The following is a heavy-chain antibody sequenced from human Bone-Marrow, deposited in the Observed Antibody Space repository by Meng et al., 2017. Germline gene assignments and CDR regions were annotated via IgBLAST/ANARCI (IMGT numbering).Heavy chain of an antibody. J-gene: IGHJ4*02. Sequence: QLQLQESGSGLVKPSQTLSLTCAVSGGSISSGGYSWSWIRQPPGKGLEWIGYIYDSGSTYYNPSLKSRVTISVDRSKKQFSLKLSSVTAADTAVYYCGRDQGRELINHWGQGTLVTVSS. D-gene: IGHD1-7*01. CDR2: IYDSGST. CDR3: GRDQGRELINH. V-gene: IGHV4-30-2*01. CDR1: GGSISSGGYS.